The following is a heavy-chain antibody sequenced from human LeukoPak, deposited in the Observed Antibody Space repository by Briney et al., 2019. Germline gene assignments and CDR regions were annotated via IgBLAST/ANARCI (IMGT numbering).Heavy chain of an antibody. V-gene: IGHV3-7*04. CDR3: ARATTAMEPFDY. J-gene: IGHJ4*02. CDR2: IKQDGSEK. CDR1: GFTFSSYW. Sequence: PGGSLRLSCAASGFTFSSYWMSWARQAPGTGLEWVANIKQDGSEKYYVDSVKGRFTISRDNAKNSLYLQMNSLRAEDTAVYYCARATTAMEPFDYWGQGTLVTVSS. D-gene: IGHD5-18*01.